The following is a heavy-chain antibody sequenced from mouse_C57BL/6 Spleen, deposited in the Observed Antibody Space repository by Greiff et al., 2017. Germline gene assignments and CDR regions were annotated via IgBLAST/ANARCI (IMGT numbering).Heavy chain of an antibody. D-gene: IGHD4-1*01. Sequence: VQLQQSGPELVKPGASVKISCKASGYTFTDYYMNWVKQSHGKSLEWIGDINPNNGGTSYNQKFKGKATLTVDKSSSTAYMELRSLPSADSAVYYCARGGLGLDWYFDVWGTGTTVTVSS. J-gene: IGHJ1*03. CDR2: INPNNGGT. CDR1: GYTFTDYY. CDR3: ARGGLGLDWYFDV. V-gene: IGHV1-26*01.